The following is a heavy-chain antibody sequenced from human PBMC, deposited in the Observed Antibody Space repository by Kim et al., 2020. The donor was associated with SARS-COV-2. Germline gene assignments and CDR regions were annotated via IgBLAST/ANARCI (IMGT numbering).Heavy chain of an antibody. CDR2: K. Sequence: KYYADSVKGRFTISRDNSKNTLYLQVNSLRAEDTAVYYCAREEVVSDAFDIWGQGTMVTVSS. J-gene: IGHJ3*02. D-gene: IGHD3-22*01. V-gene: IGHV3-30*01. CDR3: AREEVVSDAFDI.